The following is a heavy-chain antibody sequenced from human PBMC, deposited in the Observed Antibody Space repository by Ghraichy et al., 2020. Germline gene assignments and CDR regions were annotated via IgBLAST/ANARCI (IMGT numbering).Heavy chain of an antibody. V-gene: IGHV3-23*01. CDR2: ISDGGSVT. J-gene: IGHJ5*02. D-gene: IGHD3-22*01. CDR3: AKDGTMRVSMRVAIPWYDP. Sequence: LSLTCAASGFTFSNYAMTWVRQTPGKGLEWVSGISDGGSVTHYADSVKGRFTISRDNSKNTLYLQMNSLRVEDSAKYYCAKDGTMRVSMRVAIPWYDPWGQGTLVTFSS. CDR1: GFTFSNYA.